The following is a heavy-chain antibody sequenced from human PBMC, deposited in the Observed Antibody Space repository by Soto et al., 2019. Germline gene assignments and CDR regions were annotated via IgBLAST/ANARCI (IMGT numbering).Heavy chain of an antibody. D-gene: IGHD1-26*01. CDR1: GFTFRNYW. CDR3: ARRATTSAGYFDL. Sequence: PGGSPRLSCAASGFTFRNYWMSWVRQAPGKGLEWVANIKQDGSEKNYKDSVKGRLTISRDNAKNSLSLEMNSLRAEDTAVYYCARRATTSAGYFDLWGRGTLVTVSS. CDR2: IKQDGSEK. J-gene: IGHJ2*01. V-gene: IGHV3-7*01.